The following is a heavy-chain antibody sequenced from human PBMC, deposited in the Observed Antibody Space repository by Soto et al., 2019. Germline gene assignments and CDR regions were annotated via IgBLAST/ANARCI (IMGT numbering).Heavy chain of an antibody. Sequence: RDSCGAAGVSSSDYSMDWVRQAPGKGLEWVSYISSSSSTIYYADSVKGRFTISRDNAKNSLYLQMNSLRDEDTAVYYCARDAGSWGYWGQGTLVT. D-gene: IGHD3-10*01. CDR2: ISSSSSTI. CDR3: ARDAGSWGY. J-gene: IGHJ4*02. CDR1: GVSSSDYS. V-gene: IGHV3-48*02.